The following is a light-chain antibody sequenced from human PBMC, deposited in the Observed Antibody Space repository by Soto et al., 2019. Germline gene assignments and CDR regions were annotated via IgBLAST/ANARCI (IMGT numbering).Light chain of an antibody. CDR3: QQYGNLPPPYT. CDR2: DAS. Sequence: DIQMTQSPSSLSASVGDRVTITCQAGQDISNYLNWYQQKPGKAPKLLIYDASNLETGVPSRFSGSGSGTDFTFTIRILQPEDIATYYCQQYGNLPPPYTFGQGTKLEIK. J-gene: IGKJ2*01. CDR1: QDISNY. V-gene: IGKV1-33*01.